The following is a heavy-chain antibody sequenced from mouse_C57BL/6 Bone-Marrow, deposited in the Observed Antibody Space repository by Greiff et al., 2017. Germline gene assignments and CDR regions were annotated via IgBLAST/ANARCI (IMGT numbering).Heavy chain of an antibody. CDR3: ARNGAPGSSYWYFDV. D-gene: IGHD1-1*01. J-gene: IGHJ1*03. Sequence: QVQLKESGPGLVQPSQSLSITCTVSGFSLTSYGVHWVRQSPGKGLEWLGVIWSGGSTDYTAAFISRLSISKDNSKSQVFFKMNSLQADDTAIYYCARNGAPGSSYWYFDVWGTGTTVTVSS. CDR1: GFSLTSYG. CDR2: IWSGGST. V-gene: IGHV2-2*01.